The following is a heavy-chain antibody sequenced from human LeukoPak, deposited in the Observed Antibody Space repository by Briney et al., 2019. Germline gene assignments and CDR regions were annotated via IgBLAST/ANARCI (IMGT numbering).Heavy chain of an antibody. CDR3: ARDVRYGMDV. CDR1: GFTFSSYS. J-gene: IGHJ6*02. Sequence: RPGGSLRLSCAASGFTFSSYSMNWVRQAPGRGLEWVSYISSSSSTIYYADSVKGRFTISRDNSKNTLYLQMNSLRAEDTAVYYCARDVRYGMDVWGQGTTVTVSS. CDR2: ISSSSSTI. D-gene: IGHD2-8*01. V-gene: IGHV3-48*01.